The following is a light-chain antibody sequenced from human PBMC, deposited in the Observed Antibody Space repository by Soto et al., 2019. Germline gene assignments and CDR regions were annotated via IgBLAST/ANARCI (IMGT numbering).Light chain of an antibody. CDR1: QSVSSN. J-gene: IGKJ2*01. V-gene: IGKV3-15*01. CDR2: GAS. CDR3: QQYNNWPLYT. Sequence: ETVMTQSPATLSVSSGERATLSCRASQSVSSNLAWYQQKPGQAPRLLIYGASTRATGIPARFSGSGSGTEFTLTISSLQSEDCAVYYCQQYNNWPLYTFGQGTKLEIK.